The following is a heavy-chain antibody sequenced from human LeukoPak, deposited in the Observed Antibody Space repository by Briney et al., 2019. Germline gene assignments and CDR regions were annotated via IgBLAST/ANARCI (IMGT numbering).Heavy chain of an antibody. CDR3: ARGWASGSYRKSGFDY. Sequence: ASVKVSCKASGYTFTSYDINWVRQATGQGLEWMGWMNPNSGNTGYAQKFQGRVTMTRNTSISTAYMEPSSLRSEDTAVYYCARGWASGSYRKSGFDYWGQGTLVTVSS. CDR1: GYTFTSYD. CDR2: MNPNSGNT. D-gene: IGHD3-10*01. V-gene: IGHV1-8*01. J-gene: IGHJ4*02.